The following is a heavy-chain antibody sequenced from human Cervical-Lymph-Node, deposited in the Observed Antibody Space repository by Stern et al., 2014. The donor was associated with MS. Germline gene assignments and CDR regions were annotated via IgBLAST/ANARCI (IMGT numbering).Heavy chain of an antibody. CDR1: GYTFTSYG. CDR2: ISAYNGNT. V-gene: IGHV1-18*01. Sequence: VELEECGAEVKKPGASVKVSCKASGYTFTSYGISWVRQAPGEGLEWMGWISAYNGNTNYAQKLQGRVTMTTDTSTSTAYMELRSLRSDDTAVYYCARGLLGIENAFDIWGQGTMVTVSS. D-gene: IGHD2-15*01. J-gene: IGHJ3*02. CDR3: ARGLLGIENAFDI.